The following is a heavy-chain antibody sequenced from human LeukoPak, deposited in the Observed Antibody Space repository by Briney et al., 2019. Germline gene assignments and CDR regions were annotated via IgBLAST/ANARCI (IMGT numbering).Heavy chain of an antibody. CDR3: ARDIVVVPAAQNYYYYYGMDV. J-gene: IGHJ6*02. D-gene: IGHD2-2*01. Sequence: PSETLSLTCAVYGGSFSGYYWSWIRQPPGKGLEWIGEINHSGSTNYNPSLKSRVTISVDTSKNQFSLKLSSVTAADTAVYYCARDIVVVPAAQNYYYYYGMDVWGQGTTVTVSS. CDR2: INHSGST. V-gene: IGHV4-34*01. CDR1: GGSFSGYY.